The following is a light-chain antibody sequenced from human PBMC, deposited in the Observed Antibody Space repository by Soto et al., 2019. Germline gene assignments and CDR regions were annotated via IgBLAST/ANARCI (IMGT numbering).Light chain of an antibody. Sequence: IRMTQSPSALSANKGDRVTSTCRASQGISSYLAWYQQKPGKAPKLLIYAASTLQSGVPSRFSGSGSGTDFTLTISCLQSEDFATYYCQQYYSYPRTFGQGTKVDIK. J-gene: IGKJ1*01. CDR1: QGISSY. CDR3: QQYYSYPRT. V-gene: IGKV1-8*01. CDR2: AAS.